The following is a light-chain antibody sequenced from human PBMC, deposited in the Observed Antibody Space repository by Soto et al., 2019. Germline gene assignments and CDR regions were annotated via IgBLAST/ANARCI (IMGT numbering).Light chain of an antibody. CDR2: GAS. CDR1: RDISNS. Sequence: DIQMTQSPSSVSASVGDRPTITCRPSRDISNSLAWYQQTPGKAPKLLLRGASSLHRGVPSRFSGGGAGTEFTLTISSLQPEDFATYYCQQTSAFPRTFGQGTKVDIK. J-gene: IGKJ1*01. V-gene: IGKV1-12*01. CDR3: QQTSAFPRT.